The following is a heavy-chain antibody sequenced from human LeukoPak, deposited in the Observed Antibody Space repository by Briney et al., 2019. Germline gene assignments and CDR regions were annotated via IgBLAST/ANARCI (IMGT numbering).Heavy chain of an antibody. CDR2: ISSSGSVI. V-gene: IGHV3-48*03. J-gene: IGHJ4*02. CDR3: ARDSERRDGFSLYFFDY. D-gene: IGHD5-24*01. CDR1: GFTFSSYE. Sequence: GGSLRLSCAASGFTFSSYEMNWVRQAPGKGLEWVSYISSSGSVISYAGSVKGRFTISRDNAENSLFLQMDSLRAEDTALYYCARDSERRDGFSLYFFDYWGRGTLVTVSS.